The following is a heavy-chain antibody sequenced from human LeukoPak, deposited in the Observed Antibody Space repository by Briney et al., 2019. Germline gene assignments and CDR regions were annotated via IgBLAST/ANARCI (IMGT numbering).Heavy chain of an antibody. J-gene: IGHJ3*02. D-gene: IGHD2-2*02. CDR1: GGSISSGDYY. Sequence: SQTLSLTCTVSGGSISSGDYYWSWIRQPPGKGLEWIGYIYYSGSTYYNPSLKSRVTISVDTSKNQFSLKLSSVTAADTAVYYCARGVYQLLYVFDIGGKGKMATVS. CDR2: IYYSGST. V-gene: IGHV4-30-4*08. CDR3: ARGVYQLLYVFDI.